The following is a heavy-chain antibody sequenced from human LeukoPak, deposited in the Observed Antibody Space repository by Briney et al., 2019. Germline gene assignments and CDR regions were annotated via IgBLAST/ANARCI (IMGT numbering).Heavy chain of an antibody. CDR2: IFGSGYNT. J-gene: IGHJ4*02. Sequence: GGSLRLSCAASGFRFSIYTMSWVRQAPGKGLEWVAGIFGSGYNTYYADSVKGRFTISRDNSKNTLYLQMNSLRVEDTAICYCAKDLLQGDGYWDIDSWGQGTLVSVSS. V-gene: IGHV3-23*01. CDR1: GFRFSIYT. D-gene: IGHD5-24*01. CDR3: AKDLLQGDGYWDIDS.